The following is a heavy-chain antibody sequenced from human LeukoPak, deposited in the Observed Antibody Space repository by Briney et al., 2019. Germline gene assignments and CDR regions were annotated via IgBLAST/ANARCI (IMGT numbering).Heavy chain of an antibody. CDR1: GGSFSGYY. J-gene: IGHJ4*02. D-gene: IGHD3-10*01. CDR2: INHSGST. CDR3: ARGGRSEYYGSGSHDY. V-gene: IGHV4-34*01. Sequence: PSETLSLTCAVYGGSFSGYYWSWIRQPPGKGLEWIGEINHSGSTNYNPSLKSRVTVSLDTSKNQFSLKLNSVTAADTAVYYCARGGRSEYYGSGSHDYWGQGTLVTVSS.